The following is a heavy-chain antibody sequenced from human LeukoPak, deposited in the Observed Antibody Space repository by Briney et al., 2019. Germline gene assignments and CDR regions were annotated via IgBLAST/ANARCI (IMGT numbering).Heavy chain of an antibody. CDR2: IYSGGST. V-gene: IGHV3-53*01. D-gene: IGHD4-17*01. J-gene: IGHJ4*02. CDR3: ARDQYGDYFFDY. CDR1: GFTVSTNY. Sequence: PGGSLRLSXAASGFTVSTNYMSWVRQAPGKGLEWVSVIYSGGSTYYADSVKGRFTISRDDARNSLYLQMNSLRAEDTAVYYCARDQYGDYFFDYWGQGTLVTVSS.